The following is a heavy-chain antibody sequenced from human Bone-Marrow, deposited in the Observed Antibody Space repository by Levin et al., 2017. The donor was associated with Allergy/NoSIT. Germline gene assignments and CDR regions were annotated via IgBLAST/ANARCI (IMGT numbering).Heavy chain of an antibody. J-gene: IGHJ4*02. CDR2: ISGSGGST. CDR1: GFTFSSYA. Sequence: GESLKISCAASGFTFSSYAMSWVRQAPGKGLEWVSAISGSGGSTYYADSVKGRFTISRDNSKNTLYLQMNSLRAEDTAVYYCAKEGLYSSSWYAPNYFDYWGQGTLVTVSS. D-gene: IGHD6-13*01. CDR3: AKEGLYSSSWYAPNYFDY. V-gene: IGHV3-23*01.